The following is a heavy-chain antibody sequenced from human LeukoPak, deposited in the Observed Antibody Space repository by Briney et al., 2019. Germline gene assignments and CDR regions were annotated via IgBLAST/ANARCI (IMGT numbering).Heavy chain of an antibody. V-gene: IGHV4-4*07. D-gene: IGHD3-10*01. CDR2: IYTSGST. Sequence: SETLSLTCTVSGGSISSYYWSWIRQPAGKGLEWIGRIYTSGSTNYNPSLKSRVTMSVDTSKNQFSLKLSSVTAADTAVYYCARDRGYGSGSYYIPAGMDVWGQGTTVTVSS. J-gene: IGHJ6*02. CDR1: GGSISSYY. CDR3: ARDRGYGSGSYYIPAGMDV.